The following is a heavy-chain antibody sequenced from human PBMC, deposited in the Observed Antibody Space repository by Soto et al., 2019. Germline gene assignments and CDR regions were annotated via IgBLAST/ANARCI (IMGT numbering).Heavy chain of an antibody. CDR1: GFTFSSYG. CDR3: ACGLGYCSSTSCSKYYYYYGMDV. CDR2: IWYDGSNK. V-gene: IGHV3-33*01. D-gene: IGHD2-2*01. J-gene: IGHJ6*02. Sequence: XGSLRLSCVASGFTFSSYGMHWVRQAPGRGLDWVAVIWYDGSNKYYADSVKGRFTISRDNSKNTLYLQMNSLRAEDTAVYYCACGLGYCSSTSCSKYYYYYGMDVWGQGTTVTVSS.